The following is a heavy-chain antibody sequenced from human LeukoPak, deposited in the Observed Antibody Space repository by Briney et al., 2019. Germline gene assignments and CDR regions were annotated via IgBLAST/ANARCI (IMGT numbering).Heavy chain of an antibody. V-gene: IGHV4-34*01. CDR3: ARGQQLPDY. CDR1: GGSFSGYY. J-gene: IGHJ4*02. Sequence: SETLSLTCAVYGGSFSGYYWSWIRQPPGKGLEWIGEINHSGSTNYNPSLKSRVTISVDKSKNQFSLKLSSVTAADTAVYYCARGQQLPDYWGQGTLVTVSS. D-gene: IGHD6-13*01. CDR2: INHSGST.